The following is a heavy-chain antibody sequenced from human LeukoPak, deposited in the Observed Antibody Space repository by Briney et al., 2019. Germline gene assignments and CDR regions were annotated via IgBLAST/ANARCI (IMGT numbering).Heavy chain of an antibody. Sequence: GESLKISCKGSGYSFTSYWIGWVRQMPGKGLEWMGIIYPGYSDTRYSPSFQGQVTISADKSISTAYLQWSSLKASDTAMYYCARPGITMVRGAQGFAFDIWGQGTMVTVSS. D-gene: IGHD3-10*01. CDR3: ARPGITMVRGAQGFAFDI. CDR2: IYPGYSDT. J-gene: IGHJ3*02. V-gene: IGHV5-51*01. CDR1: GYSFTSYW.